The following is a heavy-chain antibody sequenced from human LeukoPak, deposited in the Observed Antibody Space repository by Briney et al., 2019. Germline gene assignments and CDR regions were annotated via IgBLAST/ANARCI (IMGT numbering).Heavy chain of an antibody. CDR1: RDSVSSNSAS. J-gene: IGHJ4*02. CDR3: ARRRYYDYPGFFDY. D-gene: IGHD3-22*01. V-gene: IGHV6-1*01. Sequence: SQTLSLTFAISRDSVSSNSASWNWFRQSPSRGLEWLGSTFYTSKRNIHYAGSVKSRITIKQYKSNNHSSIQLNYLTPEDTAVYYCARRRYYDYPGFFDYWGQGTLVTVSS. CDR2: TFYTSKRNI.